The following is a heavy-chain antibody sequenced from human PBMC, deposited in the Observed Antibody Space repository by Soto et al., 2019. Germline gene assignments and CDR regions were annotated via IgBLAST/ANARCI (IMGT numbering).Heavy chain of an antibody. V-gene: IGHV1-18*01. CDR3: VKDRDSNSWPSRDV. Sequence: QVHLVQSGAEVKKPGASVNVSCKTSSYTFTRNGISWVRQAPGQGLEWMGWISPKSGNIKYAQKFQGRVIMTTDTSTSTAYMELRSLRSDDTAVYYCVKDRDSNSWPSRDVWGPGTTVTVSS. D-gene: IGHD3-22*01. CDR2: ISPKSGNI. CDR1: SYTFTRNG. J-gene: IGHJ6*02.